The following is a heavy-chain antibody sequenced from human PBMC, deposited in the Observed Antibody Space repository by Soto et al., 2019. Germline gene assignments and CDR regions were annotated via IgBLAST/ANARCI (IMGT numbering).Heavy chain of an antibody. J-gene: IGHJ5*01. V-gene: IGHV6-1*01. CDR2: TYYRSKWYN. D-gene: IGHD1-26*01. CDR3: VRLIGNSWLDF. Sequence: SQTLSLTCAISGDSVSSSSVTWSWIRQSPSGGLEWLGRTYYRSKWYNDYAESVKSRITINPDTSKNQFSLHLNSVTPEDAAVYYCVRLIGNSWLDFWGQGTLVTVSS. CDR1: GDSVSSSSVT.